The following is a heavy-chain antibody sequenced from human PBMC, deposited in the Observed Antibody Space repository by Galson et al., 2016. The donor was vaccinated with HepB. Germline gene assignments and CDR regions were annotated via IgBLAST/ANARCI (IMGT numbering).Heavy chain of an antibody. V-gene: IGHV4-39*01. CDR3: ASPNRYCSTTSCYDHAFDI. CDR2: IYYSGST. CDR1: GGSISTSSYY. Sequence: SETLSLTCTVSGGSISTSSYYWGLIRQPPGKGLEWIGSIYYSGSTYYNPSLRSRFPISVDRSKNQFSLKLASVPAADTAVYYCASPNRYCSTTSCYDHAFDIWGQGTMVTVSS. J-gene: IGHJ3*02. D-gene: IGHD2-2*01.